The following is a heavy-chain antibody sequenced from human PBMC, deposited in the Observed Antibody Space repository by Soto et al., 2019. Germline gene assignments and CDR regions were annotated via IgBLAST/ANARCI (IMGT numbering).Heavy chain of an antibody. V-gene: IGHV3-30-3*01. D-gene: IGHD4-17*01. J-gene: IGHJ1*01. Sequence: QVQLVESGGGVVQPGRSLRLSCAASGFTFSNYGMHWVRQAPGKGLEWGAVISYDGSSKDYADSVKGRFTISRDNSKSTLFLQMNSLRVEDTAVYYCARGGYGDSHAEYFQHWGQGTLGTVSS. CDR1: GFTFSNYG. CDR2: ISYDGSSK. CDR3: ARGGYGDSHAEYFQH.